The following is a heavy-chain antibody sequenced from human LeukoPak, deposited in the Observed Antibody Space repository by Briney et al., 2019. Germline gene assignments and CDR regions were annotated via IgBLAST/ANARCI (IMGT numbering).Heavy chain of an antibody. D-gene: IGHD4-23*01. Sequence: SQSLSPTCTVSGGSIGSSSAYCGRIRQPPWKGLEWTGSIYYRGTTYYNPSLKSRVTMSVDTPKSQFSLELSSVSAADWAVYCCARSLLRWYTVYWGQGTLVTVSS. V-gene: IGHV4-39*01. CDR2: IYYRGTT. J-gene: IGHJ4*02. CDR1: GGSIGSSSAY. CDR3: ARSLLRWYTVY.